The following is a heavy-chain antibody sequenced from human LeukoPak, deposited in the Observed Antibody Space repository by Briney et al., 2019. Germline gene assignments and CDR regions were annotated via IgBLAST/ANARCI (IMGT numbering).Heavy chain of an antibody. CDR3: ASQPPFFYYDSSGYYI. CDR2: ISTRSSYL. D-gene: IGHD3-22*01. CDR1: GFTFSTYS. J-gene: IGHJ4*02. V-gene: IGHV3-21*01. Sequence: GGSLRLSCAASGFTFSTYSMHWVRQAPGKGLEWVSSISTRSSYLYFADSVKGRFTISRDDAKNSLYLEMKSLRAEDTAVYYCASQPPFFYYDSSGYYIWGQGTLVTVSS.